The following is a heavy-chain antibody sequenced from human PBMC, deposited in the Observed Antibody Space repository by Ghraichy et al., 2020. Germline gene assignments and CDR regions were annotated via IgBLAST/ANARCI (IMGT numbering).Heavy chain of an antibody. V-gene: IGHV3-23*01. CDR2: ISGSGGST. CDR3: AKDWQQLVSHDAFDI. Sequence: GGSLRLSCAASGFTFSSYAMSWVRQAPGKGPEWVSAISGSGGSTYYADSVKGRFTISRDNSKNTLYLQMNSLRAEDTAVYYCAKDWQQLVSHDAFDIWGQGTMVTVSS. J-gene: IGHJ3*02. D-gene: IGHD6-13*01. CDR1: GFTFSSYA.